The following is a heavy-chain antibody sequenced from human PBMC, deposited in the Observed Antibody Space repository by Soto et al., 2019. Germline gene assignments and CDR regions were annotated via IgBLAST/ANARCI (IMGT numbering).Heavy chain of an antibody. CDR2: ISSSSSYI. V-gene: IGHV3-21*01. CDR1: GFTFSSYS. J-gene: IGHJ4*02. D-gene: IGHD4-17*01. Sequence: EVQLVESGGGLVKPGGSLRLSCAASGFTFSSYSMNWVHQAPGKGLEWVSSISSSSSYIYYADSVKGRFTISRDNAKNSLYLQMNSLRAEDTAVYYCARSVFSVNSWIPVNQFDYWVQGTLVTVSS. CDR3: ARSVFSVNSWIPVNQFDY.